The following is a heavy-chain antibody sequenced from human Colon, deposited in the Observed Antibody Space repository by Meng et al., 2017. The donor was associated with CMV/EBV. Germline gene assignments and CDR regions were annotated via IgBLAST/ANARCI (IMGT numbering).Heavy chain of an antibody. V-gene: IGHV3-11*04. CDR2: ISSSGRTR. Sequence: GESLKISCAASGFSFSDKYMSWIRQAPGKGLEWVSYISSSGRTRSYGDSVKGRFTISRDNAKSSVYLEMTSLRAEDTAMYYCARAYASGYLDYWGQGTLVTVSS. CDR1: GFSFSDKY. J-gene: IGHJ4*02. D-gene: IGHD1-26*01. CDR3: ARAYASGYLDY.